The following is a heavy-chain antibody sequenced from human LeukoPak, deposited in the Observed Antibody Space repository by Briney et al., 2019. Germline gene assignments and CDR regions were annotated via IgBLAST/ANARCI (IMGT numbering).Heavy chain of an antibody. V-gene: IGHV3-23*01. J-gene: IGHJ1*01. D-gene: IGHD5-12*01. Sequence: GGSLRLSCAASEFTFSSHAMSWVRQAPGKGLEWVSAISAGGGSIYYADSVKGRLTISRDNYKSTLYLLMNSLRAEDTAVYYCARDEDDYAEAEFFLQWGQGTLVTVSS. CDR3: ARDEDDYAEAEFFLQ. CDR1: EFTFSSHA. CDR2: ISAGGGSI.